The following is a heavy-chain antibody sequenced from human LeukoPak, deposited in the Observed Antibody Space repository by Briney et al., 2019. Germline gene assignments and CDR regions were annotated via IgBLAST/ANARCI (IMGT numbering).Heavy chain of an antibody. V-gene: IGHV3-7*01. D-gene: IGHD3/OR15-3a*01. CDR1: GFSLSTYW. CDR3: ARDLDYYATDY. Sequence: GGSLRLSCAASGFSLSTYWMSWVRQAPGKGLEWVANIGKDGRGNQYVDSVKGRFTISRDNAKNSLYLQMNSLRVDDTAVYYCARDLDYYATDYWGQGTLVTVSS. CDR2: IGKDGRGN. J-gene: IGHJ4*02.